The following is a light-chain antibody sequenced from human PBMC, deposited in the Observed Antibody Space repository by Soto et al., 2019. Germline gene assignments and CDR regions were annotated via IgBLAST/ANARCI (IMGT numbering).Light chain of an antibody. V-gene: IGLV2-11*01. J-gene: IGLJ1*01. CDR2: DVS. Sequence: QSVLTQPRSVSGSPGQSVTISCTGTSSDVGGYNYVSWYQQYPGKAPKLMIYDVSKRPSGVPDRFSGSKSGNTASLTISGLQAEDEADYYCYSYAGSYTSVFGTGTKLTVL. CDR1: SSDVGGYNY. CDR3: YSYAGSYTSV.